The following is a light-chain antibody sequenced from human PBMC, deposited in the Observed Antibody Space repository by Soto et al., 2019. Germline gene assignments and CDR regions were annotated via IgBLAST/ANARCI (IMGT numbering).Light chain of an antibody. CDR1: QSVTTL. J-gene: IGKJ5*01. V-gene: IGKV3-11*01. Sequence: EIVLTQSPATLSLSPGERATLFCRASQSVTTLLAWYQQKPGQAPRLLIQDASNRATGIPPRFSGSGSGTDFTLTISRLEPEDFAVFYCQHYDSLPITFGQGTRLEIK. CDR3: QHYDSLPIT. CDR2: DAS.